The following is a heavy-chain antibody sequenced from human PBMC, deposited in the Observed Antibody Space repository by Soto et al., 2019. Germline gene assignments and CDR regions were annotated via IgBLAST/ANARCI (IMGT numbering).Heavy chain of an antibody. CDR3: ARVGAYFGEFDYFDY. CDR2: ISRFSDRT. V-gene: IGHV3-21*06. J-gene: IGHJ4*02. D-gene: IGHD3-10*01. Sequence: LRLSFSASGFNFNSYTMNWVRQAPGKGLEWVSSISRFSDRTYYADSVKVRFAIFRANAENSVYLQVNSLRAEDTAVYYCARVGAYFGEFDYFDYLGLGTPVTVSS. CDR1: GFNFNSYT.